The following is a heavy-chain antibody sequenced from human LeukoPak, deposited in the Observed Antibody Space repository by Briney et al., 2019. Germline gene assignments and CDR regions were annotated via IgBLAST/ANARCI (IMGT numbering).Heavy chain of an antibody. CDR3: ARESAGSHHDSTAAFHY. V-gene: IGHV4-34*01. CDR2: SNHSGSS. J-gene: IGHJ4*02. CDR1: GVSFSRYS. Sequence: TSETLSLTCAVYGVSFSRYSWSWVRQPPGKGLEWIGESNHSGSSRYSPSLKSRVTIPVDTSKNQFSLRLTSVTAADTAIYYCARESAGSHHDSTAAFHYWGQGILVIVSS. D-gene: IGHD3-22*01.